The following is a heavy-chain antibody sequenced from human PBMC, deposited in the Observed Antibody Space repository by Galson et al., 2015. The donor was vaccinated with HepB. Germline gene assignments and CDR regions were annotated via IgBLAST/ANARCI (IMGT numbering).Heavy chain of an antibody. J-gene: IGHJ6*03. CDR3: ARDQAATPNYYYYYMDV. D-gene: IGHD2-15*01. Sequence: SVKVSCKASGYTFTGYYMHWVRQAPGQGLEWMGRINPNSGGTNYAQKFQGRVTMTRDKSISTAYMELSRLRSDDTAVYYCARDQAATPNYYYYYMDVWGKGTTVTVSS. V-gene: IGHV1-2*06. CDR1: GYTFTGYY. CDR2: INPNSGGT.